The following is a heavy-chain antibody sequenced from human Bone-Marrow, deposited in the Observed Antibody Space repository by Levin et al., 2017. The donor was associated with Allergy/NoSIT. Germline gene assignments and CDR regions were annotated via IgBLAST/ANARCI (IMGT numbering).Heavy chain of an antibody. J-gene: IGHJ6*02. V-gene: IGHV1-58*01. D-gene: IGHD5-12*01. CDR2: IVVGSGNT. Sequence: VASVKVSCKASGFTFTKSTVQWVRQARGQGLEWVGWIVVGSGNTKSAQKFQERVTITRDTSTSAVYMELSSLRSDDTAVYYCAALGRYSGYDPQYNMDVWGQGTTVTVSS. CDR1: GFTFTKST. CDR3: AALGRYSGYDPQYNMDV.